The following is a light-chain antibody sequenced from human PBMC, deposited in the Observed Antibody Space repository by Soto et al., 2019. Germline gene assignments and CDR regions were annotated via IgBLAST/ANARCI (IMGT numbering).Light chain of an antibody. CDR2: EVT. J-gene: IGLJ2*01. CDR1: SSDIGGYNF. CDR3: SSYATNSRL. V-gene: IGLV2-14*01. Sequence: QSALTQPASVSGSPGQSITISCTGTSSDIGGYNFVSWYQLHPGKAPKVILYEVTYRPSGISDRFSGSKSGNTASLTISGLQTEDEADYYCSSYATNSRLFGGGTQLTVL.